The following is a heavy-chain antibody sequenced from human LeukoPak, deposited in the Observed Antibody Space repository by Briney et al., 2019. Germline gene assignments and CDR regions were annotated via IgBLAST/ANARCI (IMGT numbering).Heavy chain of an antibody. CDR3: ARVPAGGY. CDR2: ISGSGGST. Sequence: GGSLRLSCAASGFTFSSYSMNWVRQAPGKGLEWVSAISGSGGSTYYADSVKGRFTISRDNSKNTLFLQMNSLRAEDTAVYYCARVPAGGYWGQGTLVTVSS. V-gene: IGHV3-23*01. CDR1: GFTFSSYS. J-gene: IGHJ4*02.